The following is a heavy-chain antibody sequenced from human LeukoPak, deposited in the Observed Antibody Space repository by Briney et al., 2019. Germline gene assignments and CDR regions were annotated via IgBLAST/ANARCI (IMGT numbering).Heavy chain of an antibody. V-gene: IGHV1-8*01. CDR2: MNPNSGNT. J-gene: IGHJ5*02. CDR1: GHTFTSYD. CDR3: ATRKGKYCSGGSCYWFDP. Sequence: GASVKVSCKASGHTFTSYDINWVRQATGQGLEWMGWMNPNSGNTGYAQKFQGRVTMTRNTSISTAYMELSSLRSEDTAVYYCATRKGKYCSGGSCYWFDPWGQGTLVTVSS. D-gene: IGHD2-15*01.